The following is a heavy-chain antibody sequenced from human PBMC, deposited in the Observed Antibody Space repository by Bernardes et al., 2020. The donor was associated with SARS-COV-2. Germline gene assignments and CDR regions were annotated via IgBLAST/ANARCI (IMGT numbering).Heavy chain of an antibody. D-gene: IGHD3-22*01. J-gene: IGHJ6*02. CDR3: ARVVYDRNDSYYYYGLDV. CDR2: LYYSGST. Sequence: ETLSLTCTVSGDSIMSSSYFWGWIRQPPGKGLEWSGSLYYSGSTYYNPSLKSRVTMSVDTFNNPFSLRLSSVTAADTAVYYCARVVYDRNDSYYYYGLDVWGRGTTVTVS. CDR1: GDSIMSSSYF. V-gene: IGHV4-39*01.